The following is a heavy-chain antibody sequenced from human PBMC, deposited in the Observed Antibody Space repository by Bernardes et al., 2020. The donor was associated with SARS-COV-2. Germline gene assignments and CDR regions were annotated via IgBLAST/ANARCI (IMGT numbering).Heavy chain of an antibody. CDR3: ARSGIYPDAFDI. CDR1: GNTFTSYA. V-gene: IGHV1-69*13. Sequence: SVKVSCKTSGNTFTSYAVIWVRQAPGQGLECMGGIIPLFGTTNYAQNFQGRVTIAADESTSTVYMELSSLRSEDTAMYYCARSGIYPDAFDIWGQGTMVTVSS. J-gene: IGHJ3*02. CDR2: IIPLFGTT. D-gene: IGHD1-26*01.